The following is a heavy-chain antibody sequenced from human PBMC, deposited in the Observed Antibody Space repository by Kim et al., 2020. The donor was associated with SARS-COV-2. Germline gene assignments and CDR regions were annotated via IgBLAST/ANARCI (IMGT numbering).Heavy chain of an antibody. V-gene: IGHV3-30*04. Sequence: GGSLRLSCAASGFTFSSYAMHWVRQAPGKGLEWVAVISYDGSNKYYADSVKGRFTISRDNSKNTLYLQMNSLRAEDTAVYYCASLPKHDYGDYSAHYYYYGRDVWGQGTTVTVSS. CDR1: GFTFSSYA. D-gene: IGHD4-17*01. J-gene: IGHJ6*02. CDR2: ISYDGSNK. CDR3: ASLPKHDYGDYSAHYYYYGRDV.